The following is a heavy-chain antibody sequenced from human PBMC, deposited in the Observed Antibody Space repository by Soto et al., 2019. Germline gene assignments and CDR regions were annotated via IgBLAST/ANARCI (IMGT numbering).Heavy chain of an antibody. J-gene: IGHJ6*03. Sequence: GGSLRLSCAASGFTFSSYWMSWVRQAPGKGLEWVANIKQDGSEKYYVDSVKGRFTISRDNAKNSLYLQMNSLRAEDTAVYYCARDPLYYDILTGLSGYMDVWGKGTTVTVSS. CDR2: IKQDGSEK. V-gene: IGHV3-7*01. D-gene: IGHD3-9*01. CDR1: GFTFSSYW. CDR3: ARDPLYYDILTGLSGYMDV.